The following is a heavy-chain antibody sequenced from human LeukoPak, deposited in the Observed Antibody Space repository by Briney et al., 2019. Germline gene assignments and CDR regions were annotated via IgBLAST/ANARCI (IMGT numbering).Heavy chain of an antibody. J-gene: IGHJ6*03. CDR2: INHSGST. Sequence: SETLSLTCAVYGGSFSGYYWSWIRQPPGKGLEWIGEINHSGSTNYNPSLKSRVTISVDTSKNQFSLKLSSVTAADTAVYYCARRRYDFWRGYYPYYYYYYMDVWGKGTTVTVSS. V-gene: IGHV4-34*01. CDR3: ARRRYDFWRGYYPYYYYYYMDV. CDR1: GGSFSGYY. D-gene: IGHD3-3*01.